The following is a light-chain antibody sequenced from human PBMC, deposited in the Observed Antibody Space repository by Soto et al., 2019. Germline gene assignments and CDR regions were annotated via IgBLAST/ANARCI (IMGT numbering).Light chain of an antibody. V-gene: IGKV3-11*01. J-gene: IGKJ4*01. Sequence: EIVLTQSPATLSLSPGERATLSCRASQSVSSYLAWYQQKPGQAPRLLIYDASSRAPGIPARFSGSGSGTDFTLTISRLEPDDFAVYYCQHRSIWPLTFGGGTKVEIK. CDR2: DAS. CDR3: QHRSIWPLT. CDR1: QSVSSY.